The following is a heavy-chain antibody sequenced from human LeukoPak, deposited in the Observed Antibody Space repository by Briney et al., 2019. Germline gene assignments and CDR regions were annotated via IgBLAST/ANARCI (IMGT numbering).Heavy chain of an antibody. CDR1: GYTFTSYG. CDR3: ARDQTSYYDSSGYDY. J-gene: IGHJ4*02. V-gene: IGHV1-18*01. CDR2: ISAYNGNT. Sequence: ASVKVSCKASGYTFTSYGISWVRQAPGQGLEWMGRISAYNGNTNYAQKLQGRVTMTTDTSTSTAYMELRSLRSDDTAVYYCARDQTSYYDSSGYDYWGQGTLVTVSS. D-gene: IGHD3-22*01.